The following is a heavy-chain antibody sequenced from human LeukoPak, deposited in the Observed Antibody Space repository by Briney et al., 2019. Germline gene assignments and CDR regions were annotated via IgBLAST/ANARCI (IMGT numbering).Heavy chain of an antibody. CDR1: GYIFTSNG. Sequence: RASVKVSCKASGYIFTSNGINWVRQAPGQGLEWMGWINPYNGNTDYAQKLQGRVTMTTDTSTTTAYMELRSLRSDDTAVYYCARDRQTNWFDPWGQGTLVTVSS. CDR2: INPYNGNT. V-gene: IGHV1-18*01. CDR3: ARDRQTNWFDP. J-gene: IGHJ5*02.